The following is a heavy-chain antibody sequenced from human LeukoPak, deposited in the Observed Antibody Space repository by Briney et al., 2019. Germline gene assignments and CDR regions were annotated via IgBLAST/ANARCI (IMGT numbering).Heavy chain of an antibody. J-gene: IGHJ4*02. D-gene: IGHD3-22*01. CDR3: AQSSGYYSIDY. CDR2: IYTSGST. Sequence: SETLSLTCTASGGSISSGSYYWSWIRQPAGKGLEWIGRIYTSGSTNYNPSLKSRVTISVDTSKNQFSLKLSSVTAADTAVYYCAQSSGYYSIDYWGQGTLVTVSS. V-gene: IGHV4-61*02. CDR1: GGSISSGSYY.